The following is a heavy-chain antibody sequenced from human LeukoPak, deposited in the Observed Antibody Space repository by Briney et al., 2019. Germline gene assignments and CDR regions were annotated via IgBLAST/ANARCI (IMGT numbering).Heavy chain of an antibody. CDR2: IYTSGST. CDR3: AGRVDDFWSGSYGMDV. Sequence: SETLSLTCTVSGGSISSYYWSWIRQPAGKGLEWIGRIYTSGSTNYNPSLKSRVTMSVDTSKNQFSLKLSSVTAADTAVYYRAGRVDDFWSGSYGMDVWGQGTTVTVSS. V-gene: IGHV4-4*07. CDR1: GGSISSYY. J-gene: IGHJ6*02. D-gene: IGHD3-3*01.